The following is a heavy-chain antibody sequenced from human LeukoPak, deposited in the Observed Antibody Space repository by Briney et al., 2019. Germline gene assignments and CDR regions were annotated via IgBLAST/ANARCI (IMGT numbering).Heavy chain of an antibody. J-gene: IGHJ4*02. CDR1: GGPISSGGYY. Sequence: PSQTLSLTCTVSGGPISSGGYYWSWIRQHPGKGLEWIGYIYYSGSTYYNPSLKSRVTISVDTSKNQFSLKLSSVTAADTAVYYCARHCALKGCMVPYFDYWGQGTLVTVSS. CDR2: IYYSGST. V-gene: IGHV4-31*03. CDR3: ARHCALKGCMVPYFDY. D-gene: IGHD2-8*01.